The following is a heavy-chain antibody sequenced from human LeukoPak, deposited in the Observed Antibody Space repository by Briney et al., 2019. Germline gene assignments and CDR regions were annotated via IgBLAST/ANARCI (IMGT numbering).Heavy chain of an antibody. V-gene: IGHV1-69*04. J-gene: IGHJ4*02. CDR3: ARDDYGGNEGFDY. CDR2: IIPIFGIA. D-gene: IGHD4-23*01. Sequence: ASVKVSCKASGGTFSSYAISWVRQAPGQGLEWMGRIIPIFGIANYAQKFQGRATITADKSTSTAYMELSSLRSEDTAVYYCARDDYGGNEGFDYWGQGTLVTVSS. CDR1: GGTFSSYA.